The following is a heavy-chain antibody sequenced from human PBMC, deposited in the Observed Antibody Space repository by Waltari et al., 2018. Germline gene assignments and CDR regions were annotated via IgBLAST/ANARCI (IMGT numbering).Heavy chain of an antibody. Sequence: QITLKESGPTLVKTTQTLTRTCTFSGFSLRTSGVGGGWIRQPPGKALEWLALIYWNDDKRYIPSLKSRLTITKDTSKNQVVLTMTNMDPVDTAIYYCAHRNSLGGGVHHYGMDVWGQGTTVTVSS. CDR1: GFSLRTSGVG. CDR2: IYWNDDK. D-gene: IGHD3-16*01. V-gene: IGHV2-5*01. CDR3: AHRNSLGGGVHHYGMDV. J-gene: IGHJ6*02.